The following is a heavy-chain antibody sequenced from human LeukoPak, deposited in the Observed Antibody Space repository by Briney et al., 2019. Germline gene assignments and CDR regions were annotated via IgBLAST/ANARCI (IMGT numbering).Heavy chain of an antibody. D-gene: IGHD3-9*01. J-gene: IGHJ4*02. CDR1: GGTFSSYA. CDR2: IIPIFGTA. Sequence: SVKVSCKASGGTFSSYAISWVRQAPGQGLEWMGRIIPIFGTANYAQKFQGRVTITTDESTSTAYMELSNLRSEDTAVYYCARDSGFVTGYYIPDYWGQGTLVTVSS. CDR3: ARDSGFVTGYYIPDY. V-gene: IGHV1-69*05.